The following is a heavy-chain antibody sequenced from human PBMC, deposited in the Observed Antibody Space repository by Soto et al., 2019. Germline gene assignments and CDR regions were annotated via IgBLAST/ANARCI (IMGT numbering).Heavy chain of an antibody. CDR2: ISASNGFT. D-gene: IGHD3-16*02. V-gene: IGHV1-18*01. Sequence: ASVKVSCKASGYTFTSCGISWVRQAPGQGLEWMGWISASNGFTNYAQKLQGRVTMTTDTSTSTAHMELRSLTSDDTAVYYCARGRRNYDYIWGSYRTRDAFDIWGQGTMVTVSS. CDR1: GYTFTSCG. CDR3: ARGRRNYDYIWGSYRTRDAFDI. J-gene: IGHJ3*02.